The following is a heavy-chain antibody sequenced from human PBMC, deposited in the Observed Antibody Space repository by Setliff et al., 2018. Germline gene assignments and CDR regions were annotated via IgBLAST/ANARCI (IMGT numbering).Heavy chain of an antibody. CDR3: LRLVRYCSRTACQRTSGDEV. CDR2: IAVYTGKT. CDR1: GYTFSESI. J-gene: IGHJ4*01. Sequence: ASVKVSCKASGYTFSESIVSWVRQAPGQGLEWMGWIAVYTGKTYSAQKFQGRLTMTTDKSTNMASLDLRGLRLDDTAIYFCLRLVRYCSRTACQRTSGDEVWGQGTLVTVSS. V-gene: IGHV1-18*01. D-gene: IGHD2-8*01.